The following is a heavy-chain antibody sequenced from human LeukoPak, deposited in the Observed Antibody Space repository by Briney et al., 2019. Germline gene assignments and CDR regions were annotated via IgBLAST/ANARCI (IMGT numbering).Heavy chain of an antibody. J-gene: IGHJ4*02. V-gene: IGHV3-53*05. CDR1: GFTVSSNY. CDR2: IYSCGST. CDR3: AKDSSSEFDY. D-gene: IGHD6-13*01. Sequence: GGSLRLSCAASGFTVSSNYMSWVRQAPGKGLEWVSVIYSCGSTYYADSVKGRFTISRDNSKNTLYLQMNSLRAEDTAVYYCAKDSSSEFDYWGQGTLVTVSS.